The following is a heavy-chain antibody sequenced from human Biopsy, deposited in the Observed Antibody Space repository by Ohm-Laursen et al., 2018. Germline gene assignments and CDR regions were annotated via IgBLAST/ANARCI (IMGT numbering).Heavy chain of an antibody. CDR2: FDREERKT. V-gene: IGHV1-24*01. CDR1: GYTLTELS. J-gene: IGHJ4*02. D-gene: IGHD3-10*01. CDR3: ATGPYYDTRFYYNVRPFDF. Sequence: ASVKVSCKVSGYTLTELSIHWVRQTGGKGLEWMGGFDREERKTVYAERFQGRVTMTEDTSTDTVYMEVASLRSDDTAVYYCATGPYYDTRFYYNVRPFDFWGQGTLVTVSS.